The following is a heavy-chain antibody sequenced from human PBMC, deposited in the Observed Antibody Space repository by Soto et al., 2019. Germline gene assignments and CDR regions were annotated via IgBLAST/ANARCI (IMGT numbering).Heavy chain of an antibody. Sequence: GGSLRLSCAASGFTFSSYSMNWVRQAPGKGLEWVSSISSSSSYIYYTDSVKGRFTISRDNAKNSLYLQMNSLRAEDTAVYYCARGLEKSSSWYFNWFDPWGQGTLVTVSS. CDR2: ISSSSSYI. CDR1: GFTFSSYS. V-gene: IGHV3-21*01. J-gene: IGHJ5*02. D-gene: IGHD6-13*01. CDR3: ARGLEKSSSWYFNWFDP.